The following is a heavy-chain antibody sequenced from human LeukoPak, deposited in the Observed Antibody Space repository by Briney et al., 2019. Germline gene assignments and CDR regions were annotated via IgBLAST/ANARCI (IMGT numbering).Heavy chain of an antibody. Sequence: SETLSLTCTVSGGSISSGGYYWSWIRQHPGKGLEWIGYIYYSGSTYYNPSLKSQVTISVDTSKDQFSLKLSSVTAADTAVYYCARVGTDYGASVNWFDPWGQGTLVTVSS. J-gene: IGHJ5*02. CDR1: GGSISSGGYY. D-gene: IGHD4/OR15-4a*01. CDR3: ARVGTDYGASVNWFDP. V-gene: IGHV4-31*01. CDR2: IYYSGST.